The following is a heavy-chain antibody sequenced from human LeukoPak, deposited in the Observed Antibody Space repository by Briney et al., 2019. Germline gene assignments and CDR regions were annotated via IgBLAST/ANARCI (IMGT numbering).Heavy chain of an antibody. V-gene: IGHV3-30*04. D-gene: IGHD3-3*01. CDR1: GFTFTTYA. CDR2: ISYDGSNI. Sequence: GGSLRLSCAASGFTFTTYAMHWVRQAPGKGLEWVAVISYDGSNIYYADSVKGRFTISRDNSKNTVYLQMNSLRPEDTAVYYYARGGHITIFGVLIDYWGQGTLVTVSS. J-gene: IGHJ4*02. CDR3: ARGGHITIFGVLIDY.